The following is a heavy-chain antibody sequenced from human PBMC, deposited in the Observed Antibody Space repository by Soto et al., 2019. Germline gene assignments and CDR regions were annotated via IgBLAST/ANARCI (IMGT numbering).Heavy chain of an antibody. D-gene: IGHD3-3*01. CDR1: GFSLSTSGVG. V-gene: IGHV2-5*02. J-gene: IGHJ4*02. Sequence: SGPTLVNPTQTLTLTCTFSGFSLSTSGVGVGWIRQPPGKALEWLALIYWDDDKRYSPSLKSRLTITKDTSKNQVVLTMTNMDPVDTATYYCALAGTYYDFWSGYSPGSRYFDYWGQGTLVTVSS. CDR3: ALAGTYYDFWSGYSPGSRYFDY. CDR2: IYWDDDK.